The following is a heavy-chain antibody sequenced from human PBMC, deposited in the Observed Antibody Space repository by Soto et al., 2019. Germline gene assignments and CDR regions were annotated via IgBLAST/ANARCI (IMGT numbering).Heavy chain of an antibody. J-gene: IGHJ5*02. Sequence: GSLRLSCAASGFTFSSYAMSWVRQAPGKGLEWVSAISGSGGSTYYADSVKGRFTISRDNSKNTLYLQMNSLRAEDTAVYYCAKDSCSSTSCNWFDPWGQGTLVTVSS. D-gene: IGHD2-2*01. CDR2: ISGSGGST. CDR3: AKDSCSSTSCNWFDP. V-gene: IGHV3-23*01. CDR1: GFTFSSYA.